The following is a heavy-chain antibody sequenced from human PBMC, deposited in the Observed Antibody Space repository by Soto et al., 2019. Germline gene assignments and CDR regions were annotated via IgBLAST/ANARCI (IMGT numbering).Heavy chain of an antibody. CDR1: GYSISSGYY. CDR3: ARVPSSTKSNDY. J-gene: IGHJ4*02. CDR2: IYHSGST. Sequence: LSETLSLTCAVSGYSISSGYYWGWIRQPPGKGLEWIGSIYHSGSTYYNPSLKSRVTISVDTSKNQFSLKLSSVTAADTALYYCARVPSSTKSNDYWGQGTLVTVSS. V-gene: IGHV4-38-2*01. D-gene: IGHD2-2*01.